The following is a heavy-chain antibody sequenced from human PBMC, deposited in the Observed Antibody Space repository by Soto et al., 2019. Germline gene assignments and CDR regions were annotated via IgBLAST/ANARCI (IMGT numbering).Heavy chain of an antibody. CDR2: IYYSGST. Sequence: SETLSLTCTVSGGSISSYYWSWIRQPPGKGLEWIGYIYYSGSTNYNPSLKSRVTISVDTSKNQFSLKLSSVTAADTAVYYCARAGYSSGPYYFDYWGQGTLVTVSS. D-gene: IGHD6-19*01. CDR1: GGSISSYY. J-gene: IGHJ4*02. CDR3: ARAGYSSGPYYFDY. V-gene: IGHV4-59*01.